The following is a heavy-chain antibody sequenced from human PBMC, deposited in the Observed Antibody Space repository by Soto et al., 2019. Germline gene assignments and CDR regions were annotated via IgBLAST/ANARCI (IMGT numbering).Heavy chain of an antibody. V-gene: IGHV3-21*01. Sequence: GGSLRLSCAAPGFTFSTYSMNWVRQAPGKGLEWVADITTSSSFRFYADSVKGRFTISRDDAKNSLYLQMNSLRAEDTGVYYCARDLGVALATLTLDYWGQGALVTVSS. CDR1: GFTFSTYS. CDR2: ITTSSSFR. D-gene: IGHD2-15*01. CDR3: ARDLGVALATLTLDY. J-gene: IGHJ4*02.